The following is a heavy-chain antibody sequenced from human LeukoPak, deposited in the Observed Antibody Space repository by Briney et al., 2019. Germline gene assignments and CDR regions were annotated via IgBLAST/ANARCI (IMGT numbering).Heavy chain of an antibody. CDR2: IIPILGIA. CDR3: ARDATTNTPFYYYYYMDV. V-gene: IGHV1-69*04. CDR1: GGTFSSYT. D-gene: IGHD4-11*01. J-gene: IGHJ6*03. Sequence: ASVKVSCKASGGTFSSYTISWVRQAPGQGLEWVGRIIPILGIANYAQKFQGRVTITADKSTSTAYMELSSLRSEDTAVYYCARDATTNTPFYYYYYMDVWGKGTTFTVSS.